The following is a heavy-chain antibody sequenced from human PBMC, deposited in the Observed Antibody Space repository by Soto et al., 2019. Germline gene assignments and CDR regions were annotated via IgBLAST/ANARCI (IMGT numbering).Heavy chain of an antibody. D-gene: IGHD2-21*02. CDR1: GYTFTGNY. J-gene: IGHJ4*02. Sequence: QVQLVQSGAEVKKPGASVKVSCKGSGYTFTGNYMHWMRQAPGERPEWMRWINPRNGDTDYAQKFQGRVATPRDTSISTAYMVLSRLTSDDTAIYFCVRGGGVDVVTPTRIVFDYWGQGTLLTVSS. CDR2: INPRNGDT. CDR3: VRGGGVDVVTPTRIVFDY. V-gene: IGHV1-2*02.